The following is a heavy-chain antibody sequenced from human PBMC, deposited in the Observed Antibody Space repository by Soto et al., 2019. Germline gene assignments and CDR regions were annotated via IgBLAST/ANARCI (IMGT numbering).Heavy chain of an antibody. J-gene: IGHJ4*02. Sequence: EVQFLESGGGLVQPGGSLRLTCAASGFTFSSYGISWIRLSPGKGLEWVSVISGGGDTTYYTPSVKGRFTISRDVFRNTLYLQMNSLRTEDTAIYYCAKLRDFVVLPAGILDYWGPGTLVTVSS. CDR3: AKLRDFVVLPAGILDY. D-gene: IGHD2-8*01. CDR1: GFTFSSYG. CDR2: ISGGGDTT. V-gene: IGHV3-23*01.